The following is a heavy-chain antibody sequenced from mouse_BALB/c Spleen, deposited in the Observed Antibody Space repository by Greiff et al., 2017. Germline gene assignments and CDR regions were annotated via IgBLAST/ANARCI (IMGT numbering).Heavy chain of an antibody. D-gene: IGHD2-4*01. V-gene: IGHV7-3*02. CDR2: IRNKANGYTT. J-gene: IGHJ3*01. CDR3: ARGDYDYDVFAY. Sequence: EGQLVESGGGLVQPGGSLRLSCATSGFTFTDYYMSWVRQPPGKALEWLGFIRNKANGYTTEYSASVKGRFTISRDNSQSILYLQMNTLRAEDSATYYCARGDYDYDVFAYWGQGTLVTVSA. CDR1: GFTFTDYY.